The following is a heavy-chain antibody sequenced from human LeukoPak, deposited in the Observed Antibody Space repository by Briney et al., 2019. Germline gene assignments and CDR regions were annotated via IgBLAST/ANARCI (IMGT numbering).Heavy chain of an antibody. Sequence: ASVKVSCKASGYTFTSYGISWVRQAPGQGLEWMGLISAYNGNTNYAQKLQGRVTMTTDTSTSTAYMELRSLRSDDTAVYYCARSWDSSGWYLNYYYYYMDVWGKGTTVTVSS. J-gene: IGHJ6*03. CDR1: GYTFTSYG. V-gene: IGHV1-18*01. CDR3: ARSWDSSGWYLNYYYYYMDV. D-gene: IGHD6-19*01. CDR2: ISAYNGNT.